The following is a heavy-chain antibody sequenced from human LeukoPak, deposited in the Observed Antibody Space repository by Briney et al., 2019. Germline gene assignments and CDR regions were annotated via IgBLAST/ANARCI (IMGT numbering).Heavy chain of an antibody. V-gene: IGHV4-31*03. CDR3: ARVRDIVGATTLNYFDY. Sequence: SETLSLTCTVSGGSLSRGDYFCSWIRKQPGKGLGWIGYIYYSGSTYYNPSLKSRVTISVDTSKNQFSLKLSSVTAADTAVYYCARVRDIVGATTLNYFDYWGQGTLVTVSS. J-gene: IGHJ4*02. CDR1: GGSLSRGDYF. D-gene: IGHD1-26*01. CDR2: IYYSGST.